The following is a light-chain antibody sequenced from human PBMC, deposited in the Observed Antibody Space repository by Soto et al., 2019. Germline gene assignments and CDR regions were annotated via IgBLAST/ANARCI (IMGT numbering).Light chain of an antibody. CDR2: KNN. J-gene: IGLJ2*01. CDR1: SSNIGSNY. V-gene: IGLV1-47*01. Sequence: QSVLTQPPSASGTPGQRVSISCSGSSSNIGSNYVYWYQQVPGTTPKLLIYKNNQRPSGVPDRFSGSKSGTSASLAISGLRSEDEADYYCAVWDDSLSGRGVFGGGTKVTVL. CDR3: AVWDDSLSGRGV.